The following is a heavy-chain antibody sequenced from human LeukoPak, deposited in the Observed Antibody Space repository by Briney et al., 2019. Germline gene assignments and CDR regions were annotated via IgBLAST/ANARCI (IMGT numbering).Heavy chain of an antibody. CDR3: ARVAVSGPTGWFDS. D-gene: IGHD2-8*02. V-gene: IGHV3-7*01. CDR1: GFTFSNYW. Sequence: GGSLRLSCAANGFTFSNYWMGWVRQAPGKGLEWVANIKQDGSEKYYVDSVTGRFTISRDNTKSSLYLQMNSLRAEDTAVYYCARVAVSGPTGWFDSWGQGTLVIVSS. J-gene: IGHJ5*01. CDR2: IKQDGSEK.